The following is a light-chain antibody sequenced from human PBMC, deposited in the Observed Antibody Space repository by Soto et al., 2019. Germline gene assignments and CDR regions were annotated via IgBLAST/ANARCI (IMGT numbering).Light chain of an antibody. J-gene: IGKJ3*01. CDR1: QSISSY. V-gene: IGKV1-39*01. CDR3: QQSYNTPQFT. CDR2: ASS. Sequence: DIQMTQSPSSLSASVGDRVTITCRASQSISSYLNWYQQKPGKAPKLLIYASSSLQSGVPSRFSGSVSGTDFTLTISSLQPEDVATYYCQQSYNTPQFTFGPGTKVDIK.